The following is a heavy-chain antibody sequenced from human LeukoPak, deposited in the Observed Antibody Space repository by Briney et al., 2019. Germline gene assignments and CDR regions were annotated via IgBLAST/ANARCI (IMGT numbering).Heavy chain of an antibody. J-gene: IGHJ6*03. Sequence: SETLSLTCTVSGGSISRYYWSWIRQPPGKGLEWLGYIYYSGSTNYNPPLKSRVTISVDTSKNHFSLKLSSLAAAAPAVFSLEKYYGGSPDYYCCMDVWGKGATVTVSS. CDR2: IYYSGST. CDR1: GGSISRYY. V-gene: IGHV4-59*01. CDR3: EKYYGGSPDYYCCMDV. D-gene: IGHD4-23*01.